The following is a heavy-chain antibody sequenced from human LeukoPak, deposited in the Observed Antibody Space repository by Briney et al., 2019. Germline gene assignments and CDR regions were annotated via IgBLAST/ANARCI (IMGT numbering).Heavy chain of an antibody. CDR2: IRSKAYGGTT. CDR3: TRARNYYDSKD. Sequence: GGSLRLSCTASGFTFGDYAMSWVRQAPGKGLEWVGFIRSKAYGGTTEYAASVKGRFTIPRDDSKSIAYLQMNSLKTEDTAVYYCTRARNYYDSKDWGQGTLVTVSS. J-gene: IGHJ4*02. V-gene: IGHV3-49*04. D-gene: IGHD3-22*01. CDR1: GFTFGDYA.